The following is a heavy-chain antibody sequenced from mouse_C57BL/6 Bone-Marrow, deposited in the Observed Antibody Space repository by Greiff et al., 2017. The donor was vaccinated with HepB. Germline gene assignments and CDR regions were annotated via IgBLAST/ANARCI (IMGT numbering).Heavy chain of an antibody. D-gene: IGHD2-1*01. CDR3: ARETVTIDNY. V-gene: IGHV1-50*01. CDR1: GYTFTSYW. Sequence: QVQLQQSGAELVKPGASVKLSCKASGYTFTSYWMQWVKQRPGQGLEWIGEIDPSDSYTNYNQKFKGKATLTVDTSSSTAYMQLSSLTSEDSAVYYCARETVTIDNYWGQGTTLTVSS. CDR2: IDPSDSYT. J-gene: IGHJ2*01.